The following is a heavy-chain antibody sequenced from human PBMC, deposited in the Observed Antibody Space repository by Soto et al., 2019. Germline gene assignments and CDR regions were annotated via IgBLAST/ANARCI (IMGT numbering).Heavy chain of an antibody. J-gene: IGHJ6*02. CDR2: ISKSSNTI. CDR1: GFTLSTYI. Sequence: PGGSLRLSCIASGFTLSTYIMTWVRQAPGKGLEWLSYISKSSNTINYAESVKGRFTISRDNAKNSVYLEMSSLRDEDSAVYYCAGDPPNFYYYGMDVWGQGTPVTV. CDR3: AGDPPNFYYYGMDV. V-gene: IGHV3-48*02.